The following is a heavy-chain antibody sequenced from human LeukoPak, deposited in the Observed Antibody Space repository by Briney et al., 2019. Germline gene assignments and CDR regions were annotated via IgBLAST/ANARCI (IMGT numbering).Heavy chain of an antibody. D-gene: IGHD6-13*01. CDR2: ISNDGNSK. CDR3: ARDGYSSSWTTDYHYYGMDV. V-gene: IGHV3-30-3*01. J-gene: IGHJ6*02. Sequence: PGGSLRLSCAASGFTLSENNVHWVRQAPGKGLEWVALISNDGNSKDYADSVKGRFTLSGDNSKTTVYLQMNSLRAEDTAVYYCARDGYSSSWTTDYHYYGMDVWGQGTTVTVSS. CDR1: GFTLSENN.